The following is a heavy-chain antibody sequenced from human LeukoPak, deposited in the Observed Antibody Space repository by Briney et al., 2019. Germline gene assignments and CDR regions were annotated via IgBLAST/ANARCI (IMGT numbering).Heavy chain of an antibody. CDR2: IIPIFGTA. CDR1: GGTFSGYA. Sequence: ASVKVSCKASGGTFSGYAISWVRQAPGQGLEWMGGIIPIFGTANYAQKFQGRVTITADESTSTAYMELSSLRSEDTAVYYCARGRITMVRGVPLYYFDYWGQGTLVTVSS. CDR3: ARGRITMVRGVPLYYFDY. D-gene: IGHD3-10*01. V-gene: IGHV1-69*13. J-gene: IGHJ4*02.